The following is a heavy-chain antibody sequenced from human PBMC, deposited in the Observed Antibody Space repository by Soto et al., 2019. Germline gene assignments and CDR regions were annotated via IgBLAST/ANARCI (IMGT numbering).Heavy chain of an antibody. CDR1: GFSLSTSGVG. CDR3: AHRLMVRGMSKDS. D-gene: IGHD3-10*01. J-gene: IGHJ4*02. V-gene: IGHV2-5*02. CDR2: IYWDDDK. Sequence: QITLKESGPPLVKPTQTLTLTCTFSGFSLSTSGVGVGWIRQPPGKALEWLALIYWDDDKRYSPSLKSRPTITKNTSKIQMDLTITKMDHVDTATYYCAHRLMVRGMSKDSWGQGNLVTVSS.